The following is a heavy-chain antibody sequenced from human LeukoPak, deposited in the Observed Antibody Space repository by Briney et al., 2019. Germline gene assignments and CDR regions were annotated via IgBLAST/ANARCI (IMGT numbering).Heavy chain of an antibody. J-gene: IGHJ5*02. D-gene: IGHD6-6*01. CDR1: GGSISATTYY. CDR2: IYYSGNN. CDR3: ARVGWGNAAAHPNWLDP. V-gene: IGHV4-39*07. Sequence: SETLSLTCTVSGGSISATTYYWGWLPQPPGPGLKWNANIYYSGNNSYNPYLKSRITISIYTTKYQFSLRVNSVTAAGTAVYYCARVGWGNAAAHPNWLDPGGKGILVTVSA.